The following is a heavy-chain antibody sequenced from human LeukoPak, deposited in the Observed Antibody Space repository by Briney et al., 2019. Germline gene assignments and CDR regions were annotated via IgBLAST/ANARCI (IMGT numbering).Heavy chain of an antibody. V-gene: IGHV1-69*05. D-gene: IGHD2-21*02. CDR1: GGTFSSYA. CDR2: IIPIFGTA. CDR3: ARTIVVVTAMENEYYFDY. Sequence: SVKVSCKASGGTFSSYAISWVRPAPGQGLEWMGRIIPIFGTANYAQKFQGRVTITTDESTSTAYMELSSLRSEDTAVYYCARTIVVVTAMENEYYFDYWGQGTLVTVSS. J-gene: IGHJ4*02.